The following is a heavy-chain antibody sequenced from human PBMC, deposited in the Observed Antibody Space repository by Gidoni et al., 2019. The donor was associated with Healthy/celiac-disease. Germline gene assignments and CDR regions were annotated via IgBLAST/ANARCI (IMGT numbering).Heavy chain of an antibody. CDR3: ARLWVSSFGPGDWFDP. V-gene: IGHV1-2*04. D-gene: IGHD2-2*01. CDR1: GYTFTGYY. J-gene: IGHJ5*02. CDR2: INPNSGGT. Sequence: QVQLVQSGAEVKKPGASVKVSCKASGYTFTGYYMHWVRQAPGQGLAWMGWINPNSGGTNYAQKFQGWVTMTRDTSISTAYMELSRLRSDDTAVYYCARLWVSSFGPGDWFDPWGQGTLVTVSS.